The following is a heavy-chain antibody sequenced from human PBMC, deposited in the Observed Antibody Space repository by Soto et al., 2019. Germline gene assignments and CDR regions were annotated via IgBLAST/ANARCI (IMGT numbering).Heavy chain of an antibody. CDR1: GYTFTSYD. D-gene: IGHD3-10*01. CDR2: MNPNSGNT. J-gene: IGHJ6*02. CDR3: ARGSSGFGDYPYYYYGMDV. Sequence: ASVKVSCKASGYTFTSYDINWVRQATGQGLEWMGWMNPNSGNTGYAQKFQGRVTMTRNTSISTAYMELSSLRSEDTAVYYCARGSSGFGDYPYYYYGMDVWGQGTTVTVSS. V-gene: IGHV1-8*01.